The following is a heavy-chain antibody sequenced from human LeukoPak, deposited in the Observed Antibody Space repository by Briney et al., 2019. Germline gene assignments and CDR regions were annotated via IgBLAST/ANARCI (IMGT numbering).Heavy chain of an antibody. CDR2: IYTSGTT. CDR1: GGSISSYY. D-gene: IGHD6-6*01. V-gene: IGHV4-4*07. Sequence: PSETLSLTCTVSGGSISSYYWSWIRQPAGKGLEWIGRIYTSGTTNYNPSLKSRVTISVDKSKNQFSLKLGSVTAADTAVYYCASYSSSIRMDVWGKGTTVTVSS. J-gene: IGHJ6*04. CDR3: ASYSSSIRMDV.